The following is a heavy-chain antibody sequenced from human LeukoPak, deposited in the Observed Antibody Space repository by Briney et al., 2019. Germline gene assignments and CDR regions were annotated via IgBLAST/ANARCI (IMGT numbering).Heavy chain of an antibody. V-gene: IGHV3-21*01. CDR3: ARQYSGYDSDY. D-gene: IGHD5-12*01. CDR1: GFTFSSYS. J-gene: IGHJ4*02. CDR2: ISSSSSYI. Sequence: GGSLRLSCAASGFTFSSYSMNWVRQAPGKGLEWVSSISSSSSYIYYADSVKGRFTISRDNAKSSLYLQMNSLRAEDTAVYYCARQYSGYDSDYWGQGTLVTVSS.